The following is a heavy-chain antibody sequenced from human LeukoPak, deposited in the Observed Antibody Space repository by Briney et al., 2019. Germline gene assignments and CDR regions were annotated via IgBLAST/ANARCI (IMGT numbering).Heavy chain of an antibody. Sequence: GGSLRLSCAASGFNFNKYGMTWARQAPGKGLEWVSTITGRSDKTYYTDSVKGRFVTSRDNSKDTLYLQMNRLRAEDTALYYCAKGGWLDDLGQGALVTVSS. J-gene: IGHJ4*02. CDR3: AKGGWLDD. CDR1: GFNFNKYG. V-gene: IGHV3-23*01. CDR2: ITGRSDKT. D-gene: IGHD6-19*01.